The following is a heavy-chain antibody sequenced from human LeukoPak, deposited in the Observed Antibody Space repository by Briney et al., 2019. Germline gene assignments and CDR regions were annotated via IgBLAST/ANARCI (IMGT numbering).Heavy chain of an antibody. CDR3: ARLLGIAAAGNWFDP. CDR1: GYTFTGYY. D-gene: IGHD6-13*01. CDR2: INPNSGGT. Sequence: ASVKVSCKASGYTFTGYYMHWVRQAPGQGLEWMGWINPNSGGTNYAQKFQGRVTMTRDTSISTAYMELSRLRSDDPAVYYCARLLGIAAAGNWFDPWGQGTLVTVSS. V-gene: IGHV1-2*02. J-gene: IGHJ5*02.